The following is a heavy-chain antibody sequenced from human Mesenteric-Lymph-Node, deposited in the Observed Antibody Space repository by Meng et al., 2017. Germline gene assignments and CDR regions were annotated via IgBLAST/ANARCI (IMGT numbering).Heavy chain of an antibody. CDR3: ARDHGFLNWFDP. J-gene: IGHJ5*02. CDR2: ISPTGGSL. CDR1: GFTFSAYY. Sequence: QVQLVESGGGLVKAGGSLRLSCAASGFTFSAYYMTWIRQPPGQGLEWIASISPTGGSLYYADSVKGRFSISRDNAKSSLSLQMNSLRVEDTAVYYCARDHGFLNWFDPWGQGTLVTVSS. V-gene: IGHV3-11*04. D-gene: IGHD2/OR15-2a*01.